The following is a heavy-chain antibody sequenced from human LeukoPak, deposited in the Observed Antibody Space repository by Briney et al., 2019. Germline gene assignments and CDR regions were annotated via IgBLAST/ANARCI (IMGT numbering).Heavy chain of an antibody. CDR1: GGSISSYY. CDR2: IYTSGST. Sequence: SETLSLTCTVSGGSISSYYWSWIRQPAGKGLEWIGRIYTSGSTNYNPSLKSRVTMSVDTSKYQFPLKLSSVTAADTAVYYCARDGDDGDYVDYWGQGTLVTVSS. J-gene: IGHJ4*02. D-gene: IGHD4-17*01. CDR3: ARDGDDGDYVDY. V-gene: IGHV4-4*07.